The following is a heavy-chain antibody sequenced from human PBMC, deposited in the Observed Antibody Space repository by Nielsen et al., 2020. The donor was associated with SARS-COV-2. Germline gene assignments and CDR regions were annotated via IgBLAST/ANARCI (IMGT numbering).Heavy chain of an antibody. V-gene: IGHV3-23*01. CDR2: IGAIDGST. CDR3: ARMPNYYDTTSA. CDR1: GFPFMRYA. D-gene: IGHD3-22*01. Sequence: GGSLRLSCAASGFPFMRYAMSWVRQAPGKGLEWVSSIGAIDGSTNYAESLRGRFTISRDNSKNTLYLQINSLRTEDTAVYYCARMPNYYDTTSAWGLGTLVTVSS. J-gene: IGHJ4*02.